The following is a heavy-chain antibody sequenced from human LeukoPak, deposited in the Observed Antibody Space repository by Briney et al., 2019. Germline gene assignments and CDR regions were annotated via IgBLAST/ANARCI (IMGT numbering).Heavy chain of an antibody. J-gene: IGHJ6*03. D-gene: IGHD6-6*01. V-gene: IGHV3-11*04. CDR2: ISSSGSTI. CDR3: ARAIAARLRYYYYYYMDV. Sequence: GGALRLSCAASGFTFSDYYMSWIRQAPGKGLEGGSYISSSGSTIYYADSVTGRFTISRDNAKNSLYLQMNSLRAEDTAVYYCARAIAARLRYYYYYYMDVWGKGTTVTVSS. CDR1: GFTFSDYY.